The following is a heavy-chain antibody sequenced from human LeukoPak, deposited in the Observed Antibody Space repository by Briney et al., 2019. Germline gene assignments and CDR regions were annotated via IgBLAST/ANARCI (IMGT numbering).Heavy chain of an antibody. CDR3: ARGRTHFDWKAAFDI. V-gene: IGHV1-2*02. J-gene: IGHJ3*02. Sequence: ASVKVSCKVSGYTFSDFYMHWVRQAPGQGFEWMGWINPKTGVPHSAEKFQGRVTMTRDTSISTAYMDLNRLTSDDTAVYYCARGRTHFDWKAAFDIWGQGTMVTVSS. D-gene: IGHD3-9*01. CDR1: GYTFSDFY. CDR2: INPKTGVP.